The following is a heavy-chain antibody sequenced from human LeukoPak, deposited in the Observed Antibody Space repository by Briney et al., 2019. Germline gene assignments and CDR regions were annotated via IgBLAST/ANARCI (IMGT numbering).Heavy chain of an antibody. Sequence: PGGSLRLSCAASGFTVSSNYMSWVRQAPGKGLEWVSVIYSGGSTYYADSVKGRFTISRDNSKNTLYPQMNSLRAEDTAVYYCARIIAAEAERSFDYWGQGTLVTVSS. J-gene: IGHJ4*02. V-gene: IGHV3-53*01. CDR1: GFTVSSNY. CDR3: ARIIAAEAERSFDY. CDR2: IYSGGST. D-gene: IGHD6-13*01.